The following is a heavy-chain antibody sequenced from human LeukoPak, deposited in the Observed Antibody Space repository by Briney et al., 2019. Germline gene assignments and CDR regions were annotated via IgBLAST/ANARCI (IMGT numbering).Heavy chain of an antibody. V-gene: IGHV4-39*02. CDR1: GGSISSSSYY. D-gene: IGHD1-26*01. J-gene: IGHJ4*02. CDR3: ARDLSEDRSGSYFGFDY. Sequence: SETLSLTCTVSGGSISSSSYYWGWTRQPPGKGLEWIGSIYYSGSTYYNPSLKSRVTISVDTSKNQFSLKLSSVTAADTAVYYCARDLSEDRSGSYFGFDYWGQGTLVTVSS. CDR2: IYYSGST.